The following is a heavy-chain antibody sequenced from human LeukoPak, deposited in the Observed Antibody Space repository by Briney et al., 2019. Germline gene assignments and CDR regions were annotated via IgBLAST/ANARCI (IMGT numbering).Heavy chain of an antibody. V-gene: IGHV4-61*02. CDR3: AKSGYYDFWSGLHHYYYYYMDV. CDR2: INTSGST. J-gene: IGHJ6*03. D-gene: IGHD3-3*01. CDR1: GGSISSGSYY. Sequence: NSSETLSLTCTVSGGSISSGSYYWSWIRQPAGKGLEWIGRINTSGSTNYNPSLKSRVTISVDTSKNQFSLKLSSVTAADTAVYYCAKSGYYDFWSGLHHYYYYYMDVWGKGTTVTVSS.